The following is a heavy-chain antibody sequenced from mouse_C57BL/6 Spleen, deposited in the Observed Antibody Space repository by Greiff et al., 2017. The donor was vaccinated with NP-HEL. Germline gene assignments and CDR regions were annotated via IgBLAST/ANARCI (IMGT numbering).Heavy chain of an antibody. CDR2: INPSTGGT. J-gene: IGHJ2*01. CDR1: GYSFTGYY. D-gene: IGHD3-2*02. CDR3: AKTAQATFDY. Sequence: VQLQQSGPELVKPGASVKISCKASGYSFTGYYMNWVKQSPEKSLEWIGEINPSTGGTTYNQKFKAQATLTVDKSYSTAYMQLKSLTSEDSAVYYCAKTAQATFDYWGQGTTLTVSS. V-gene: IGHV1-42*01.